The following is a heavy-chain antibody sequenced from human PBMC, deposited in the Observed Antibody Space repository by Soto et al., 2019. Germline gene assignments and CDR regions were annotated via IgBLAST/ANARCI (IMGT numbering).Heavy chain of an antibody. CDR3: VISIPSRKWSGFDS. V-gene: IGHV3-72*01. Sequence: EVQLVESGGGLVRPGGSLRLSCAASGFSFSDHYMDWVRQAPGKGLEWVGRTRNKAYSFTTEYAPPLKGRFTISRDDSEDSLYLQMSSLKTEDPALYYCVISIPSRKWSGFDSWCQVTLVTVSP. CDR1: GFSFSDHY. CDR2: TRNKAYSFTT. D-gene: IGHD3-9*01. J-gene: IGHJ4*02.